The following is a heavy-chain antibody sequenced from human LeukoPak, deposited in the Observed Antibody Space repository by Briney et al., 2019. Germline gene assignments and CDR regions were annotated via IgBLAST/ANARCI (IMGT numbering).Heavy chain of an antibody. V-gene: IGHV3-21*01. D-gene: IGHD4-17*01. J-gene: IGHJ4*02. CDR1: GGSISSSSYY. Sequence: ETLSLTCTVSGGSISSSSYYWGWVRQAPGKGLEWVSSISSSSSYIYYADSVKGRFTISRDNAKNSLYLQMNSLRAEDTAVYYCAREFDYGDYATDYWGQGTLVTVSS. CDR3: AREFDYGDYATDY. CDR2: ISSSSSYI.